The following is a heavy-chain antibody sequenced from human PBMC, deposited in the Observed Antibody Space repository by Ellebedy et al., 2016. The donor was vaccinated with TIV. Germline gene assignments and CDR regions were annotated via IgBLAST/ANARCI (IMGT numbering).Heavy chain of an antibody. CDR3: ARGHLYDSSGFNYHFDH. CDR1: GYIFTDYY. Sequence: AASVKVSCKASGYIFTDYYIHWVRQAPGEGLEWMGWINPHNGGTNFAQKFQGRVSMTRDTSTTAAHMELTRLRSDATAIYFCARGHLYDSSGFNYHFDHWGQGTLVTVSS. J-gene: IGHJ4*02. D-gene: IGHD3-22*01. CDR2: INPHNGGT. V-gene: IGHV1-2*02.